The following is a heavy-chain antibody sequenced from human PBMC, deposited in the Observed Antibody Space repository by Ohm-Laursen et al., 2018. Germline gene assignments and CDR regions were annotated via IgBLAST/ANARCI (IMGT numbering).Heavy chain of an antibody. D-gene: IGHD2-2*01. CDR2: ISGSGGNI. J-gene: IGHJ6*02. CDR3: ARGFDCSSTSCAGLDV. CDR1: GFTFSDYY. V-gene: IGHV3-11*01. Sequence: SLRLSCTASGFTFSDYYLSWIRQAPGKGLEWVTYISGSGGNIYHADSVKGRFTISRDNAKNSLYLQMNSLRAEDTALYYCARGFDCSSTSCAGLDVWGQGITVTVSS.